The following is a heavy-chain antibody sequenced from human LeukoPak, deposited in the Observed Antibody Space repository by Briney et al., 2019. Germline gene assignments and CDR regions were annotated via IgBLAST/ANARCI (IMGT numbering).Heavy chain of an antibody. CDR3: ARDSGYYDSSDY. CDR2: IKQDGSEK. D-gene: IGHD3-22*01. V-gene: IGHV3-7*01. CDR1: GFTFSSYW. Sequence: GGSLRLSCAASGFTFSSYWMSWVRQAPGKGLEWVANIKQDGSEKYYVDSVKGRFTISRDNAKNSLYLQMNSLRAEDTAVYYCARDSGYYDSSDYWAREPWSPSPQ. J-gene: IGHJ4*02.